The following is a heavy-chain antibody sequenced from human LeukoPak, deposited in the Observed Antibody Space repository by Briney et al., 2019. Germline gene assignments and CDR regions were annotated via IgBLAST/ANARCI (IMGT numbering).Heavy chain of an antibody. CDR2: INNDGGVT. J-gene: IGHJ4*02. CDR3: ARSGQGAVDY. Sequence: GGSLRLSCAASGFTFSSYSMNWVRQAPGKGLVWVSFINNDGGVTSYADSVKGRFTISRDNAKNTLYLQMNSLRAEDTAMYYCARSGQGAVDYWGPGTLVTVSS. CDR1: GFTFSSYS. V-gene: IGHV3-74*01. D-gene: IGHD3-16*01.